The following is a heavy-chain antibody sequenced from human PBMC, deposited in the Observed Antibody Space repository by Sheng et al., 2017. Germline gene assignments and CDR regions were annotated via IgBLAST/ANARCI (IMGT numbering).Heavy chain of an antibody. J-gene: IGHJ5*01. CDR3: AGDYTNNRFDS. V-gene: IGHV4-38-2*02. Sequence: QVQLQESGPGLVKPPETLSLTCTASGYSISSGYYCGWIRQPPGKGLEWIGTIFHSGSTYYNPSLKSRVTISVDTSKNQFSLKLTSVTAADTAVYYCAGDYTNNRFDSWGQGTLVTVSS. CDR2: IFHSGST. CDR1: GYSISSGYY. D-gene: IGHD4-4*01.